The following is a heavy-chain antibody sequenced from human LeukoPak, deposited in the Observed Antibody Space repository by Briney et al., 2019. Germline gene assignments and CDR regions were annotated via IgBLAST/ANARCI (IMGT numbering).Heavy chain of an antibody. CDR1: GSSFTTYW. CDR2: IYPGDSVT. CDR3: ARLELYSSGGYYFDY. V-gene: IGHV5-51*01. D-gene: IGHD6-19*01. J-gene: IGHJ4*02. Sequence: GESLKISCKVSGSSFTTYWIGWVRQMPGKGLEWMGIIYPGDSVTRYSPSFQGQVTISADKSISTAYLQWSSLQASDTAMYYCARLELYSSGGYYFDYWGQGTLVTVSS.